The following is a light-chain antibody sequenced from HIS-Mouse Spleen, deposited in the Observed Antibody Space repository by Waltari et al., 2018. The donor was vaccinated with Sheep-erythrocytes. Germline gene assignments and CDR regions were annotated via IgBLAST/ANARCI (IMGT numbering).Light chain of an antibody. CDR3: CSYAGSSTPRV. V-gene: IGLV2-23*01. Sequence: QSALTQPASVSGSPGQSITISCTGTSSDVGSYNLVSWYQQHPGKAPKLMIYEGSKRPQGVSNRFSGSKSGNTASLTFSGLQAEDEADYYCCSYAGSSTPRVFGGGTKLTVL. J-gene: IGLJ3*02. CDR1: SSDVGSYNL. CDR2: EGS.